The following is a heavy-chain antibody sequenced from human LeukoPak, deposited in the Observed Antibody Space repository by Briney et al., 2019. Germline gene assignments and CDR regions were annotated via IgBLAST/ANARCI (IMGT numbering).Heavy chain of an antibody. CDR2: ISTYNANT. D-gene: IGHD2/OR15-2a*01. CDR3: ATYGTEYYYYYYMDV. V-gene: IGHV1-18*01. J-gene: IGHJ6*03. CDR1: GYTFTSYT. Sequence: ASVKVSCKASGYTFTSYTITWVRQAPGQGLEWMGWISTYNANTHYAQKFQGRVTITADESTSTAYMELSSLRSEDTAVYYCATYGTEYYYYYYMDVWGKGTTVTVSS.